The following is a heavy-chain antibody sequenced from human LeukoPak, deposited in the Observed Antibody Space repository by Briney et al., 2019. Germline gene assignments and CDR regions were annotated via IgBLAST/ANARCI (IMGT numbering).Heavy chain of an antibody. V-gene: IGHV3-21*04. CDR3: AKDMQIAAAGSDNWFDP. CDR1: GFTFSSYS. D-gene: IGHD6-13*01. CDR2: ISSSSSYI. Sequence: PGGSLRLSCAASGFTFSSYSMNWVRQAPGKGLEWVSSISSSSSYIYYADSVKGRFTISRDNAKNSLYLQMNSLRAEDTALYYCAKDMQIAAAGSDNWFDPWGQGTPVTVSS. J-gene: IGHJ5*02.